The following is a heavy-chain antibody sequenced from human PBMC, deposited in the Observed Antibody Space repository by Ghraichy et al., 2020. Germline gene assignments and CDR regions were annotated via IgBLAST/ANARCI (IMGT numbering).Heavy chain of an antibody. CDR3: AKDISSSWYRDAFDI. CDR1: GFTFDDYA. Sequence: LSLTCAASGFTFDDYAMHWVRQAPGKGLEWVSGISWNSGSIGYADSLKGRFTISRDNAKNSLYLQMNSLRAEDTALYYCAKDISSSWYRDAFDIWGQGTMVTVSS. CDR2: ISWNSGSI. V-gene: IGHV3-9*01. D-gene: IGHD6-13*01. J-gene: IGHJ3*02.